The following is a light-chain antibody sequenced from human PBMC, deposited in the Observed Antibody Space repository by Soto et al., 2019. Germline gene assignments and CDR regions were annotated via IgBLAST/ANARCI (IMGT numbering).Light chain of an antibody. Sequence: ENVLTQSPGTLSLSPGERATLSCRASQSISSSYLAWYQQKPGQPPRLLMYGASNRATGIPDRFSGSGSGTDFTLTISRLEPEDFAVYYCQQRSNWPLTFGGGTKVEIK. CDR1: QSISSSY. CDR2: GAS. J-gene: IGKJ4*01. CDR3: QQRSNWPLT. V-gene: IGKV3D-20*02.